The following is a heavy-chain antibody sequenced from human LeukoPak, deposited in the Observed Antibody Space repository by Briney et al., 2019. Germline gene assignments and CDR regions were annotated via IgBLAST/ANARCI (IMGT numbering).Heavy chain of an antibody. CDR2: ISGSGGST. CDR1: GFTLSSDA. V-gene: IGHV3-23*01. Sequence: PGGSLRLSCAASGFTLSSDAMSWVRQAQGKGLEWVSGISGSGGSTHYADSVKGRFTISKDDSKNTLYLRMNSLRVEDTAVYYCAKGWQQLGFDSWGQGTLVTVSS. D-gene: IGHD6-13*01. J-gene: IGHJ4*02. CDR3: AKGWQQLGFDS.